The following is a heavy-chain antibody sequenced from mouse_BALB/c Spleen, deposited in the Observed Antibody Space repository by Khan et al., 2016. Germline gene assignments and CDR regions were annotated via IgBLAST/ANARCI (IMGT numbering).Heavy chain of an antibody. CDR1: GYTFTSYW. J-gene: IGHJ3*01. CDR3: ARYYGYFAY. CDR2: INPSTGYT. D-gene: IGHD1-2*01. Sequence: QVQLQQSGAELAKPGASVTMSCKASGYTFTSYWMHWVKQRPGQGQEWIGYINPSTGYTEYNQKFKDKATLTADKSSSTAYMQLSSLTSEDSAFYYCARYYGYFAYCGQGTLVTVSA. V-gene: IGHV1-7*01.